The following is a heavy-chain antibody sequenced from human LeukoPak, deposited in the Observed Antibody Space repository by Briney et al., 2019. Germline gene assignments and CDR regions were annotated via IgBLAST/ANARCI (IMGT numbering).Heavy chain of an antibody. J-gene: IGHJ6*02. D-gene: IGHD4-11*01. CDR2: IYHSGST. Sequence: SQTLSLTCAVSGGSISSGGYSWSWIRQPPGKGLEWIGYIYHSGSTYYNPSLKSRVTISVDTSKNQFSLKLRSVTAADTAVYYCARHGGYSNYYYAMDVWGQGTTVTVSS. CDR1: GGSISSGGYS. V-gene: IGHV4-30-2*01. CDR3: ARHGGYSNYYYAMDV.